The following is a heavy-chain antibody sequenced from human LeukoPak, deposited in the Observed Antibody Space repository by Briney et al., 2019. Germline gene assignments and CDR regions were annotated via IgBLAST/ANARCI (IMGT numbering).Heavy chain of an antibody. J-gene: IGHJ4*02. CDR3: VININWSFGS. CDR1: GFMFSNNW. D-gene: IGHD1-1*01. Sequence: GGSLRLSCGASGFMFSNNWMSWVRQAPGKGLEWMANIKPDGSNEYYADSVKGRFTISRDNAKNSLYLHMNSLRVEDTAIYYCVININWSFGSWGQGDVVSVSS. CDR2: IKPDGSNE. V-gene: IGHV3-7*01.